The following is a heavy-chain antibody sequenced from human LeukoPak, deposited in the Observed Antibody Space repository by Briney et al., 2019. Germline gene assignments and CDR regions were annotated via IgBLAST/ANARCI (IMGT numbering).Heavy chain of an antibody. J-gene: IGHJ4*02. V-gene: IGHV4-61*01. Sequence: SETLSLTCTVSGGSVSSGSYYWSWIRQPPGKGLEWIGYIHYSGTTNYNPSLKSRVTISLDTSRNQFSLKLRSVTTADTAVYYCARRRVYSGSGEFDFWGQGTLVTVSS. CDR2: IHYSGTT. D-gene: IGHD5-12*01. CDR3: ARRRVYSGSGEFDF. CDR1: GGSVSSGSYY.